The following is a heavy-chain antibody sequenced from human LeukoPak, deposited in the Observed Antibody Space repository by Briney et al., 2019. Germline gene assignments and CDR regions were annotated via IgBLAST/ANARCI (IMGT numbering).Heavy chain of an antibody. CDR3: ARDRVGSGWPRPYYFEV. CDR2: INPNTGAT. J-gene: IGHJ4*02. V-gene: IGHV1-2*02. Sequence: ASVKVSCKASGYTLTGYYLHWVRQAPGQGLEWMGWINPNTGATHSAQKFQGRITMTRDSSISTAYMDLSRLRSDDTAVYYCARDRVGSGWPRPYYFEVWGQGTLVTVSS. D-gene: IGHD6-19*01. CDR1: GYTLTGYY.